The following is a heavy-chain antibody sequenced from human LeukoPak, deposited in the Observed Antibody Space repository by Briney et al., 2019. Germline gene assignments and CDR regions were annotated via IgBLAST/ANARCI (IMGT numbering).Heavy chain of an antibody. D-gene: IGHD5-24*01. Sequence: SETLSLTCTVSGGSISSYYWSWIRQPPGKGLEWIGYIYYSGSTNYNPSLKSRVTISVDTSKNQFSLKLSSVTAADTAVYCCARAPEGGWLQPYYFDYWGQGTLVTVSS. CDR3: ARAPEGGWLQPYYFDY. J-gene: IGHJ4*02. V-gene: IGHV4-59*01. CDR2: IYYSGST. CDR1: GGSISSYY.